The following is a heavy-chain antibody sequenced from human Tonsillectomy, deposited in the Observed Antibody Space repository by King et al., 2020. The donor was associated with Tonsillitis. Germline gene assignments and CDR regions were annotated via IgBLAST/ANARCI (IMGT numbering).Heavy chain of an antibody. Sequence: VQLVESGGGLVQPGGSLRLSCAASGFTVSSNYMSWVRQAPGKGLEWVSVIYSDGSTYYADSVKGRFTFSRHNSKNTLYLQMNSLRTEDTAVYYCASIVGAASWGQGTLVTVSS. CDR3: ASIVGAAS. V-gene: IGHV3-53*04. CDR2: IYSDGST. D-gene: IGHD1-26*01. CDR1: GFTVSSNY. J-gene: IGHJ5*02.